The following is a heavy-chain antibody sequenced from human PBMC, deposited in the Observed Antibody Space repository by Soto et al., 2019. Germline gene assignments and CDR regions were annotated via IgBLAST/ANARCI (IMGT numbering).Heavy chain of an antibody. CDR3: ARGRYSGYDGLDY. Sequence: SDKVSWKASGGTLSGYAISLVRQAPGQGLEWMGGIIPIFGTSNYAQKFQGRVTITADESTSTAYMELSSLRSEGTAVYYCARGRYSGYDGLDYWGQGTLVTVPS. J-gene: IGHJ4*02. CDR1: GGTLSGYA. CDR2: IIPIFGTS. D-gene: IGHD5-12*01. V-gene: IGHV1-69*13.